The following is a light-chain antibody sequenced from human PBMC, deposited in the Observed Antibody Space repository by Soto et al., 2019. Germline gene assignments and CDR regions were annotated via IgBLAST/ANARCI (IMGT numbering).Light chain of an antibody. J-gene: IGKJ4*01. CDR2: DAS. Sequence: EIVLTQSPGTLSLSPGERATLSCRASQSVSSSYLAWYQQKPGQAPRLLFFDASNRATGVPARFSAGGSGTDFTLIISSLEPEDFAVYYCQQRVNWPPTFGGGTKVDSK. V-gene: IGKV3D-20*02. CDR1: QSVSSSY. CDR3: QQRVNWPPT.